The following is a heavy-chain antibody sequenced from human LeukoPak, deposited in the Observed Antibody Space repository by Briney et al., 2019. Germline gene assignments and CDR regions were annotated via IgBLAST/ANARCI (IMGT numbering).Heavy chain of an antibody. CDR3: AKDGGEYYDILTGYYPRLYYMDV. V-gene: IGHV3-30*04. Sequence: GGSLRLSCAASGFTFSSYAMHWVRQAPGKGLEWVAVISYDGSNKYYADSVKGRFTISRDNSKNTLYLQMNSLRAEDAAVYYCAKDGGEYYDILTGYYPRLYYMDVWGKGTTVTISS. CDR1: GFTFSSYA. D-gene: IGHD3-9*01. CDR2: ISYDGSNK. J-gene: IGHJ6*03.